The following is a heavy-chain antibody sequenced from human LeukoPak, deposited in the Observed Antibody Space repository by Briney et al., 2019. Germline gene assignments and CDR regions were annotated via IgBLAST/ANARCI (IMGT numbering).Heavy chain of an antibody. CDR3: AGNNWGPFDY. J-gene: IGHJ4*02. CDR1: GGSISSSNW. V-gene: IGHV4-4*02. D-gene: IGHD7-27*01. Sequence: SGTLSLTCAVSGGSISSSNWWSWVRQPPGKGLEWIGYIYYSGSTNYNPSLKSRVTISVDTSKNQFSLKLSSVTAADTAVYYCAGNNWGPFDYWGQGTLVTVSS. CDR2: IYYSGST.